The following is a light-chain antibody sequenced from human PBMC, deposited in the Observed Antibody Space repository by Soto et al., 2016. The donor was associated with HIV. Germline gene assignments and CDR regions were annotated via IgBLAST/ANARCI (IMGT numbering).Light chain of an antibody. CDR2: KAS. J-gene: IGKJ2*01. CDR1: QSISSW. V-gene: IGKV1-5*03. Sequence: DIQMTQSPSTLSASVGDRVTITCLASQSISSWLAWYQQKPGKAPKLLIYKASSLESGVPSRFSGSGSGTEFTPTISSLQPDDFATYYCQQYNSYPYTFGQGTKLEIK. CDR3: QQYNSYPYT.